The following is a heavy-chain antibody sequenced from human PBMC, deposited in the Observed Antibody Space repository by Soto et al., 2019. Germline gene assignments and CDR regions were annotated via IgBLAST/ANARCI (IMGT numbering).Heavy chain of an antibody. J-gene: IGHJ4*02. Sequence: QVQLQESGPGLVKPSETLSLSCTVSGASISSNYWSWIRQPPGKGLEWICYIYYTGGSTYNPSLKSRVTISIVTSNKQLSLKLNSVTAEYTAVYYCARGYATRGRTFGFDCWGQGTLATVSS. CDR1: GASISSNY. V-gene: IGHV4-59*01. CDR3: ARGYATRGRTFGFDC. CDR2: IYYTGGS. D-gene: IGHD2-15*01.